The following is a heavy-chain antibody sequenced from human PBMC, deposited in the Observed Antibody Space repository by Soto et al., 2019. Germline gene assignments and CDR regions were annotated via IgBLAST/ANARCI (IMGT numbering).Heavy chain of an antibody. D-gene: IGHD1-7*01. CDR2: IYTSGNT. CDR3: WRESGDTWDYEAY. J-gene: IGHJ4*02. CDR1: GGSISSYY. V-gene: IGHV4-4*07. Sequence: QVQPQESGPGLVKPLETLSLTCTVSGGSISSYYWSWIRQPAGKGLEWIGRIYTSGNTNYNPSLRSRVTLSIDTSKSQFFRRLNSVSAADSAVYFCWRESGDTWDYEAYWGQGTPVTVSS.